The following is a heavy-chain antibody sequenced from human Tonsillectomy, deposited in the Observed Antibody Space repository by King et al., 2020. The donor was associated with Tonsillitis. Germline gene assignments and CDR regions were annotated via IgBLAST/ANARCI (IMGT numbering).Heavy chain of an antibody. CDR1: GFTFTRSA. Sequence: QLVQTGPEVKKPGTSVKVSCKASGFTFTRSAMQWVRQARGQRLEWIGWIVVGSGNTNYAQKFQERVTITRDMSTSTAYMELSSLRSEDTAVYYCAAVGVAVAGSEFFQHWGQGTLVTVS. CDR2: IVVGSGNT. V-gene: IGHV1-58*02. D-gene: IGHD6-19*01. CDR3: AAVGVAVAGSEFFQH. J-gene: IGHJ1*01.